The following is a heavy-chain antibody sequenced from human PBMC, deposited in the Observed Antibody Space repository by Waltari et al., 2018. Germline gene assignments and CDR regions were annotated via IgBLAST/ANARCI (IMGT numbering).Heavy chain of an antibody. CDR1: GGSISSHY. CDR2: IYYSGST. Sequence: SLTCTVSGGSISSHYWSWIRQPPGKGLEWIGYIYYSGSTNYNPSLKSRVTISVDTSKNQFSLKLSSVTAADTAVYYCARGYRRRGRVQGVIIRFLFDYWGQGTLVTVSS. V-gene: IGHV4-59*11. CDR3: ARGYRRRGRVQGVIIRFLFDY. J-gene: IGHJ4*02. D-gene: IGHD3-10*01.